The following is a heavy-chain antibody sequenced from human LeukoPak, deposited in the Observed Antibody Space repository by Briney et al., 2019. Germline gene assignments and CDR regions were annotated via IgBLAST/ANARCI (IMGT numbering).Heavy chain of an antibody. D-gene: IGHD2-15*01. CDR3: ARERYCSGGSCYYFGY. CDR1: GFTFSSYA. J-gene: IGHJ4*02. Sequence: GGSLRLSCAASGFTFSSYAMHWVRQAPGKGLEWVSYISSSSSTIYYADSVKGRFTISRDNAKNSLYLQMNSLRAEDTAVYYCARERYCSGGSCYYFGYWGQGTLVTVSS. CDR2: ISSSSSTI. V-gene: IGHV3-48*01.